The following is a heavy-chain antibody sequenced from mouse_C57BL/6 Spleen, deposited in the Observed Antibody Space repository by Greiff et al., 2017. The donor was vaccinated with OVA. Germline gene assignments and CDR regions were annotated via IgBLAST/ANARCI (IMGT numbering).Heavy chain of an antibody. D-gene: IGHD2-2*01. J-gene: IGHJ2*01. CDR1: GFTFSDYY. CDR3: ARANMVTTAYYFDY. CDR2: INYDGSST. V-gene: IGHV5-16*01. Sequence: EVKVVESEGGLVQPGSSMKLSCTASGFTFSDYYMAWVRQVPEKGLEWVANINYDGSSTYYLDSLKSRFIISRDNATNILYLQMSSLKSEDTATXDCARANMVTTAYYFDYWGQGTTLTVSA.